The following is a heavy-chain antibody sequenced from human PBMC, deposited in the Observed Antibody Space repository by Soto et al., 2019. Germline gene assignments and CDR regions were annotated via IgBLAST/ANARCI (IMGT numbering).Heavy chain of an antibody. CDR3: ARDTGVVPSNNWFDP. Sequence: QVQLQESGPGLVKPSETLSLTCTVSGGSISSYYWSWIRQPAGKGLEWIGRIYTSGNTNYNPSLKSRVTMSVDTSKNQFSLKLSSVTAADTAVYYCARDTGVVPSNNWFDPWGQGTLVTVSS. D-gene: IGHD2-2*01. V-gene: IGHV4-4*07. CDR2: IYTSGNT. J-gene: IGHJ5*02. CDR1: GGSISSYY.